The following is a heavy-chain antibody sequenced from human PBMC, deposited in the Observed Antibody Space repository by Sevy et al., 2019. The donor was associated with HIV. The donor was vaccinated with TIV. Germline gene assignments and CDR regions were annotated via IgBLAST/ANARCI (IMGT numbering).Heavy chain of an antibody. D-gene: IGHD3-16*01. V-gene: IGHV3-30-3*01. J-gene: IGHJ4*02. Sequence: GGSLRLSCEASGFTFTRYAFHGVRQAPGKGLEWGAVVSKEGTNKYYADSVKGRFTISRDNSRNTLYLQMQSLRADDTAVYFCARDPHSVPHWGSFDSWGQGTLVTVSS. CDR1: GFTFTRYA. CDR2: VSKEGTNK. CDR3: ARDPHSVPHWGSFDS.